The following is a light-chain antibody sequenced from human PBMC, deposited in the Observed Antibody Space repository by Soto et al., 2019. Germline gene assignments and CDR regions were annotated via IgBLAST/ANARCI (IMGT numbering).Light chain of an antibody. CDR3: QQYGSSHT. CDR2: QTY. V-gene: IGKV3-20*01. Sequence: EIVLTQSPATLSLFPGERVTLSCRASQCINTLLAWYQHRPGQAPSLLIDQTYSTAAGIQARCSASGTGTDFTLTISRLAPEDFAVYYCQQYGSSHTFGQGTRLEI. J-gene: IGKJ5*01. CDR1: QCINTL.